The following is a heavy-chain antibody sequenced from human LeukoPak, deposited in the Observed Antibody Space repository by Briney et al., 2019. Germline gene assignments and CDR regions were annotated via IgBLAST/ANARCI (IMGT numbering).Heavy chain of an antibody. D-gene: IGHD3-10*01. V-gene: IGHV1-18*01. CDR1: GYTFTSYG. CDR3: ARDGRLGMGRGVNAFDI. J-gene: IGHJ3*02. Sequence: ASVKVSCKASGYTFTSYGISWVRQAPGQGLEWMGWISAYNGNTNYAQKLQGRVTMTTDTSTSTAYTELRSLRSDDTAVYYCARDGRLGMGRGVNAFDIWGQGTMVTVSS. CDR2: ISAYNGNT.